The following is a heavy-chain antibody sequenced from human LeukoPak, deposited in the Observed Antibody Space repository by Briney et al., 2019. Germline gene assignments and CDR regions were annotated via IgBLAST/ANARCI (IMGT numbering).Heavy chain of an antibody. Sequence: KPGESLKISCKGSGYRFTNYRIGWVRQMPGKGLEWMGIIYPGDSDIRYSPSFQGQVTISADKSISTAYLQWSSLKASDTAMYYCARQNSGWEKGTIDYWGQGTLVTVSS. CDR1: GYRFTNYR. V-gene: IGHV5-51*01. D-gene: IGHD6-19*01. CDR3: ARQNSGWEKGTIDY. J-gene: IGHJ4*02. CDR2: IYPGDSDI.